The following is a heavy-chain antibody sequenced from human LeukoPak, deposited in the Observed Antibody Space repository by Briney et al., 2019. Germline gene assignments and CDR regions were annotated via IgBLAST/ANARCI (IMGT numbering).Heavy chain of an antibody. CDR3: VKEAYTYYYDSSGYWFDY. CDR1: GVTFSSYA. J-gene: IGHJ4*02. CDR2: ISSNGGST. Sequence: GGSLRLSCAASGVTFSSYAMSWVRQAPGKGLEYVSAISSNGGSTYYADSVKGRFTISRDNSKNTLYLQMSSLRAEDTSVYYCVKEAYTYYYDSSGYWFDYWGQGTLVTVSS. D-gene: IGHD3-22*01. V-gene: IGHV3-64D*06.